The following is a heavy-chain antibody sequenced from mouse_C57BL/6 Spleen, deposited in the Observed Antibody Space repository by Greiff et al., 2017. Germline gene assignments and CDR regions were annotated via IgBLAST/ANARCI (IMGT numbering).Heavy chain of an antibody. Sequence: DVKLVESGGGLVKPGGSLKLSCAASGFTFSDYGMHWVRQAPEKGLEWVAYISSGSSTIYYADTVKGRFTISRDNAKNTLFLQMTSLRSEDTAMYYCAREGLLAPFDYWGQGTTLTVSS. CDR1: GFTFSDYG. CDR2: ISSGSSTI. CDR3: AREGLLAPFDY. J-gene: IGHJ2*01. D-gene: IGHD1-1*01. V-gene: IGHV5-17*01.